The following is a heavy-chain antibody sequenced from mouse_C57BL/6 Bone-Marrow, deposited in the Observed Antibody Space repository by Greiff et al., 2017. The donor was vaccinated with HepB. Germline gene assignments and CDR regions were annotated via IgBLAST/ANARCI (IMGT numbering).Heavy chain of an antibody. J-gene: IGHJ3*01. V-gene: IGHV1-81*01. CDR1: GYTFTSYG. Sequence: QVQLQQSGAELARPGASVKLSCKASGYTFTSYGISWVKQRTGQGLEWIGEIYPRSGNTYYNEKFKGKATLTADKSSSTAYMELRSLTSEDSAVYFCARAYRNYGWFAYWGQGTLVTVSA. D-gene: IGHD2-5*01. CDR2: IYPRSGNT. CDR3: ARAYRNYGWFAY.